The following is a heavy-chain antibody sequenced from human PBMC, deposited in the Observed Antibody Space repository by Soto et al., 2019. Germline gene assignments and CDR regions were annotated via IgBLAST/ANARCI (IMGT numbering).Heavy chain of an antibody. D-gene: IGHD3-10*01. Sequence: SETLSLTCTVSGGSISSGGYYWSWIRQHPGKGLEWIGYIYYSGSTCYNPSLKSRVTISVDTSKNQFSLKLSSVTAADTAVYYCARDHYYGSGSYGNYYGMDVWGQGTTVTVSS. CDR1: GGSISSGGYY. J-gene: IGHJ6*02. CDR3: ARDHYYGSGSYGNYYGMDV. CDR2: IYYSGST. V-gene: IGHV4-31*03.